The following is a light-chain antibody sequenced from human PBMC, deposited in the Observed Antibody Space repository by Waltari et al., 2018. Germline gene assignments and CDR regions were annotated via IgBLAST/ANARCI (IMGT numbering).Light chain of an antibody. CDR2: AAS. V-gene: IGKV1-17*01. CDR3: LQHNSYPPLT. Sequence: DIQMTQSPSSLSASVRHRVTITCRASQCIRNDLRWYQQKPVKAPKRLFYAASSLQSGVPSRFSGSGSGTEFTFTISSLQPEDFATYYCLQHNSYPPLTFGGGTKVEIK. J-gene: IGKJ4*01. CDR1: QCIRND.